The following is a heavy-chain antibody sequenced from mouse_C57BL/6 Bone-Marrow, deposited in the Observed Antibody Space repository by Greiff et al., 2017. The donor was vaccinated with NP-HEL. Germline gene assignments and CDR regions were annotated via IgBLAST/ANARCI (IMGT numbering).Heavy chain of an antibody. CDR2: IYPGNSDT. CDR1: GYTFTSYW. Sequence: EVKLVESGTVLARPGASVKMSCKTSGYTFTSYWMHWVKQRPGQGLEWIGAIYPGNSDTSYNQKFKGKAKLTAVTSASTAYMELSSLTNEDSAVYYCTRFQTAQATSAWFAYWGQGTLVTVSA. CDR3: TRFQTAQATSAWFAY. D-gene: IGHD3-2*02. J-gene: IGHJ3*01. V-gene: IGHV1-5*01.